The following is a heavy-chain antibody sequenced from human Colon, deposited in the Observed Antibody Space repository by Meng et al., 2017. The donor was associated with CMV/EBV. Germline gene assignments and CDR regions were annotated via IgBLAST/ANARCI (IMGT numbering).Heavy chain of an antibody. CDR3: VRGGYSGTQTGGVQEY. CDR2: IPTHRNT. V-gene: IGHV4-4*07. CDR1: CGYHSDFS. D-gene: IGHD5-12*01. J-gene: IGHJ4*02. Sequence: PQESRPMLVEPLDTLSPPCTVSCGYHSDFSRGRVPEPAGGGPEWLGRIPTHRNTDYNPSLNSRATIWLDTSNNQFSLKLTSVTAADTAVYYCVRGGYSGTQTGGVQEYWGQGTLVTVSS.